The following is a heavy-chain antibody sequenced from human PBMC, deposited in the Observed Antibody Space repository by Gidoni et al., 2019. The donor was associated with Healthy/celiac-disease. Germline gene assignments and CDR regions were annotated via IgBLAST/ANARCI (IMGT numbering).Heavy chain of an antibody. D-gene: IGHD3-22*01. V-gene: IGHV1-69*04. J-gene: IGHJ3*02. CDR3: ARGLHDRSGYYRGDSFGI. CDR2: IIPSLGKA. Sequence: QVQLVQSGAEVKKPGSSVKVSCKASGGTFSSYAISWVRQAPGQGLEWMGRIIPSLGKANQAKKVQGRVTINAEKSTSKAYIELSRLRSEDKAVYYCARGLHDRSGYYRGDSFGILGQGTMVTVSS. CDR1: GGTFSSYA.